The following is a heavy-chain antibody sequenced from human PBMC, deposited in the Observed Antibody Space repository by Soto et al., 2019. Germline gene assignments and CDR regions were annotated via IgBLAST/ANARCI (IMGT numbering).Heavy chain of an antibody. CDR1: GGSFSSGGYY. CDR2: IYYSGST. V-gene: IGHV4-31*03. Sequence: QLQLQESGPGLVKPSQTLSLACTVSGGSFSSGGYYWSWIHQLPGKGLEWIGDIYYSGSTYYNPSLKSRFTISLDTSKNQFSLKLSSVTAADTAVYYCARATSFSGHHGYWGQGTLVTVSS. CDR3: ARATSFSGHHGY. D-gene: IGHD2-8*02. J-gene: IGHJ4*02.